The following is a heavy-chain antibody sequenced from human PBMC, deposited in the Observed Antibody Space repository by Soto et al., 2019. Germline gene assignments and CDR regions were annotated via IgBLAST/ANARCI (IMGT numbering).Heavy chain of an antibody. D-gene: IGHD6-13*01. J-gene: IGHJ6*02. Sequence: QVQLVQSGAEVKKPGSSVKVSCKASGGTFSSYTISWVRQAPGQGLEWMGRIIPILGIANYAQKFQGRVTITADKSTSTAYMELSSLRPEDTAVYYCAIGIAAANYYYYGMDVWGQGTTVTVSS. CDR2: IIPILGIA. V-gene: IGHV1-69*02. CDR1: GGTFSSYT. CDR3: AIGIAAANYYYYGMDV.